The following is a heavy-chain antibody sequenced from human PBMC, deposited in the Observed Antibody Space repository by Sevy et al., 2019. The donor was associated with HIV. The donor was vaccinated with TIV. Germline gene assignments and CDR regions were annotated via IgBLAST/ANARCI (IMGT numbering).Heavy chain of an antibody. CDR2: ISAGGST. Sequence: SETLSLTCSVSGDSITRSAYYWAWIRQPPGKGQEWIGSISAGGSTYHNASLKGRLTMAVDTSKSQFSLTLESMTAGDTAVYYCARRSAGQWLAFYYFDSWGQGTLVTVSS. CDR3: ARRSAGQWLAFYYFDS. V-gene: IGHV4-39*01. CDR1: GDSITRSAYY. J-gene: IGHJ4*02. D-gene: IGHD6-19*01.